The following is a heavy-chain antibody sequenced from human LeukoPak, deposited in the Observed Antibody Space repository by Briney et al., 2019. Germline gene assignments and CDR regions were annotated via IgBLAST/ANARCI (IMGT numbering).Heavy chain of an antibody. Sequence: SETLSLTCTVSGYSISSGYYWGWIRQPPGKGLEWIGSIYHSGSTYYNPSLKSRVTISVDTSKNQFSLKLSSVTAADTAVYYCARLTKRWFDPWGQGTLVTVSS. CDR1: GYSISSGYY. CDR2: IYHSGST. CDR3: ARLTKRWFDP. J-gene: IGHJ5*02. D-gene: IGHD1-14*01. V-gene: IGHV4-38-2*02.